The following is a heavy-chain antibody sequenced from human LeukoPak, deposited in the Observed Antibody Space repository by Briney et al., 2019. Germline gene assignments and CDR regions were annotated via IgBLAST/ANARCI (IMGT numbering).Heavy chain of an antibody. J-gene: IGHJ4*02. CDR3: VRLADPGY. CDR1: GFTFSNYW. V-gene: IGHV3-74*01. D-gene: IGHD6-19*01. CDR2: IKSDGSTT. Sequence: PGGSLRLSCTASGFTFSNYWMHWVRQAPGKGLVWVSRIKSDGSTTTYADSVKGRFTISRDNAKSTLYLQMNSLRAEDTAGYYCVRLADPGYWGQGTLVTVSS.